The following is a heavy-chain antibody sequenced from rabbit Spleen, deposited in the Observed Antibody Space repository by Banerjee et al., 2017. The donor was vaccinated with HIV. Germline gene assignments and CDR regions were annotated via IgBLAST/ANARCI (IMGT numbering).Heavy chain of an antibody. CDR1: GFDFRRYY. V-gene: IGHV1S7*01. D-gene: IGHD1-1*01. CDR2: IDVGEGNT. CDR3: ARGYASSSGLPTYYFNL. J-gene: IGHJ4*01. Sequence: QVKETGGGLVQPGGSLTLSCKASGFDFRRYYLTWVRQAPGKGLEWIGIIDVGEGNTDYASWVNGRFTISSDNAQNTVDLQMSGLTAADTATYFCARGYASSSGLPTYYFNLWGPGTLVT.